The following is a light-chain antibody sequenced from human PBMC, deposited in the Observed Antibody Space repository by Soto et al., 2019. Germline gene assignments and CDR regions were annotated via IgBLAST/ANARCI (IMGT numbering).Light chain of an antibody. CDR2: KAS. CDR1: QTISSW. J-gene: IGKJ5*01. Sequence: DIQMTQSPSTLSGSVGDRVTITCRASQTISSWLAWYQQKPGKAPKLLIYKASTLKSGVPSRFSGSGSGTEFTLTISSLQSEDFAVYYCQQYNNWITFGQGTRREIK. CDR3: QQYNNWIT. V-gene: IGKV1-5*03.